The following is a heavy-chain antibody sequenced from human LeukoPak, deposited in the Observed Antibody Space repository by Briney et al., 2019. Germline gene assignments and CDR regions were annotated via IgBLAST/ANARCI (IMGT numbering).Heavy chain of an antibody. V-gene: IGHV1-69*04. CDR3: ARELYSSGWSTD. J-gene: IGHJ4*02. CDR2: IIPILGIA. CDR1: GGTFSSYA. Sequence: ASVKVSCTASGGTFSSYAISWVRQAPGQGLEWMGRIIPILGIANYAQKFQGRVTITADKSTSTAYMELSSLRSEDTAVYYCARELYSSGWSTDWGQGTLVTVSS. D-gene: IGHD6-19*01.